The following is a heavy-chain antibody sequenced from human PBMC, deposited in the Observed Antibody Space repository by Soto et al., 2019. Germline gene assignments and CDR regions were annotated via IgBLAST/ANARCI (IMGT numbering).Heavy chain of an antibody. CDR2: ISGSGGST. Sequence: GGSLRLSCAASGFTFSSYGMHWVRQAPGKGLEWVSAISGSGGSTYYADSVKGRFTIFRDNSKNTLYLQMNSLRAEDTAVYYCAKGITIFGVDTNWFDPWGQGTLVTVSS. V-gene: IGHV3-23*01. CDR1: GFTFSSYG. CDR3: AKGITIFGVDTNWFDP. J-gene: IGHJ5*02. D-gene: IGHD3-3*01.